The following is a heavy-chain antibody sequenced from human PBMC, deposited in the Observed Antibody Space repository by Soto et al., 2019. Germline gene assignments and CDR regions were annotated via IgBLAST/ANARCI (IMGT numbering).Heavy chain of an antibody. Sequence: GESLKISWQCSGYTFANFWIGWVRQLPGQGLEWMGIIYPGDHETRYSPSFLGKVTISAEKSINTAYLQWSSLEASDSAFYFCARSPRRSPYLDVWGQGALVTVSS. CDR2: IYPGDHET. CDR1: GYTFANFW. CDR3: ARSPRRSPYLDV. J-gene: IGHJ4*02. V-gene: IGHV5-51*03.